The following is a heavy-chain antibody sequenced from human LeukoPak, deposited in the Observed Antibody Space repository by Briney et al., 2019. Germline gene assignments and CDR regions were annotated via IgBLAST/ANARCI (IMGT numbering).Heavy chain of an antibody. CDR3: ARDGNILTGYWGFDP. J-gene: IGHJ5*02. Sequence: PGGSLRLSCAASGFTFSSYSMNWVRQAPGKGLEWVSSISSSSSYIYYADSVKGRFTISRDNAKNSLYLQMNSLRAEDTAVYYCARDGNILTGYWGFDPWGQGTLVTVSS. CDR1: GFTFSSYS. CDR2: ISSSSSYI. D-gene: IGHD3-9*01. V-gene: IGHV3-21*01.